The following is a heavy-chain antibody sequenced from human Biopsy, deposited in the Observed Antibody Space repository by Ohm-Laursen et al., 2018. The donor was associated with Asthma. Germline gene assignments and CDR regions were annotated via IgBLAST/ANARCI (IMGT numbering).Heavy chain of an antibody. J-gene: IGHJ1*01. Sequence: TLSLTCTVSYGSITSGGYYWTWIRQHPGKGLERIGFIYYSGSTYYNPSLKSRVSISVDTSKNQFFQRLSSVTAADTAVYYWARGVVYGGDSYAEYFQHWGQGTLVTVSS. D-gene: IGHD4-23*01. CDR3: ARGVVYGGDSYAEYFQH. CDR1: YGSITSGGYY. V-gene: IGHV4-31*03. CDR2: IYYSGST.